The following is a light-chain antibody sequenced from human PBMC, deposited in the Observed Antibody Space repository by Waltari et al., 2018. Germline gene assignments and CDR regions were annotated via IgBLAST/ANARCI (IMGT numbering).Light chain of an antibody. CDR2: EVN. CDR3: SSYSSSSTLVV. J-gene: IGLJ2*01. Sequence: QSALTQPASVSGSPGQSITISCTGTSSDVGGYNYVPWYQQHPGKAPKLMIYEVNNRPSGVSNRFSGSKSGNTASLTISGLQAEDEADYYCSSYSSSSTLVVFGGGTKLTAL. V-gene: IGLV2-14*01. CDR1: SSDVGGYNY.